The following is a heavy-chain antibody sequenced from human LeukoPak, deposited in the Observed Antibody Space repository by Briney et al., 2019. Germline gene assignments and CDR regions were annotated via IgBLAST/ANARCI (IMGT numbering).Heavy chain of an antibody. J-gene: IGHJ4*02. CDR2: INPNSGGT. D-gene: IGHD3-9*01. Sequence: ASVKVSCKASGYTFTGYYMHWVRQAPGQGLEWKGWINPNSGGTNYAQKFQGRVTMTRDTSISTAYMELSRLRSDDTAVYYCARQSYDILTGYPLDYWGQGTLVTVSS. V-gene: IGHV1-2*02. CDR3: ARQSYDILTGYPLDY. CDR1: GYTFTGYY.